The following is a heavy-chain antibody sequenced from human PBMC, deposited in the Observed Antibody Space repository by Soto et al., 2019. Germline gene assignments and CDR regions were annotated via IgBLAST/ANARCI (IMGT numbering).Heavy chain of an antibody. CDR2: IGTAGDT. Sequence: GGSLRLSCAASGFTFSSYDMHWVRQATGKGLEWVSAIGTAGDTYYPGSVKGRFTISRENAKNSLYLQMNSLRAGDTAVYYCARSTYSSSWYIAFDIWGQGTMVTVSS. CDR3: ARSTYSSSWYIAFDI. D-gene: IGHD6-13*01. V-gene: IGHV3-13*01. J-gene: IGHJ3*02. CDR1: GFTFSSYD.